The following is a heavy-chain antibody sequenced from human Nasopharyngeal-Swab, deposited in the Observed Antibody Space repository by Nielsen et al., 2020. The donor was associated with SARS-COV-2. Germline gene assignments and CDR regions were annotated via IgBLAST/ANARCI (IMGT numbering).Heavy chain of an antibody. J-gene: IGHJ3*02. D-gene: IGHD1-26*01. CDR1: GFIFSSYA. CDR2: MSHDGTKI. Sequence: GESLKISCAASGFIFSSYAMHWVRQAPGKGLEWVAVMSHDGTKIYYADSVKGRFTLSRDKSKNTLYVHVNSLTTEDTAVYYCARASGSYLLAFDIWGQGTMVTVSS. CDR3: ARASGSYLLAFDI. V-gene: IGHV3-30-3*01.